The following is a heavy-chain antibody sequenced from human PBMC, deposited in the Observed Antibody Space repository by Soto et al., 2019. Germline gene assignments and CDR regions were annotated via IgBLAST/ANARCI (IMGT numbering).Heavy chain of an antibody. CDR2: IHADNGNA. CDR3: ARELDYWYFDL. CDR1: GYTFSYYN. D-gene: IGHD1-1*01. V-gene: IGHV1-3*01. Sequence: QVQIVQSGAEVKKPGASVKLSCKGSGYTFSYYNVHWVRQAPGQRLEWMGWIHADNGNAKYSEKFQGRVTITRDPSGNTAYMELSNLRSEDTAVYYCARELDYWYFDLWGRCTLVTVSS. J-gene: IGHJ2*01.